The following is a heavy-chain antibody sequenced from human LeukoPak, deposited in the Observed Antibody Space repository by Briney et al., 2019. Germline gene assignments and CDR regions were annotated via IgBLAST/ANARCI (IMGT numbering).Heavy chain of an antibody. CDR1: GGSFSGYY. D-gene: IGHD6-13*01. CDR3: ARVGPGGDMVAAAGTIDY. V-gene: IGHV4-34*01. Sequence: PSETLSLTCAVYGGSFSGYYWSWIRQPPGKGLEWIGEINHSGSTNYNPSLKSRVTISVDTSKNQFSLKLSSVTAADTAVYYCARVGPGGDMVAAAGTIDYWGQGTLVTVSS. J-gene: IGHJ4*02. CDR2: INHSGST.